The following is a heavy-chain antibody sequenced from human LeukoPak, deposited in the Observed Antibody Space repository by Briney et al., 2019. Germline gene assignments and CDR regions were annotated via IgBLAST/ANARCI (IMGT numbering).Heavy chain of an antibody. V-gene: IGHV3-9*01. CDR1: GFTFDDYA. J-gene: IGHJ6*02. CDR3: AKDMGVVVTAIRLSYGMDV. D-gene: IGHD2-21*02. CDR2: ISWNSGSI. Sequence: GRSLRLSCAASGFTFDDYAMHWVRQAPGKGLEWVSGISWNSGSIGYADSVKGRFTISRDNAKNSLYLQMNSLRAEDTALYYCAKDMGVVVTAIRLSYGMDVWGQGTTVTVSS.